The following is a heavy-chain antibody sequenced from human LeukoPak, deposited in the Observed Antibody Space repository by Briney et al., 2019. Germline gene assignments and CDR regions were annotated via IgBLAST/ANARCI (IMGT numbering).Heavy chain of an antibody. CDR1: GYTFTSYG. CDR3: ARVELRYCSSTSCYIQEHAFDI. CDR2: ISAYNGNT. D-gene: IGHD2-2*02. Sequence: ASVKVSCKASGYTFTSYGISWVRQAPGQGLEWMGWISAYNGNTNYAQKLQGRVTMTTDTSTSTAYMELRSLRSDDTAVYYCARVELRYCSSTSCYIQEHAFDIWGQGTIVTVSS. V-gene: IGHV1-18*01. J-gene: IGHJ3*02.